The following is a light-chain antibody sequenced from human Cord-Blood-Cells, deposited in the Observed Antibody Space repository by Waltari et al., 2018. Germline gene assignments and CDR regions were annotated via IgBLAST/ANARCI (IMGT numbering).Light chain of an antibody. CDR1: QSVSSSY. J-gene: IGKJ1*01. CDR3: QQYGSSPT. V-gene: IGKV3-20*01. Sequence: EIVLTQSPGTLSFSPGERATLSCRASQSVSSSYLAGYQQKPGTAPRLLIYGASSRATGIPDRFSCSGSGTDFTLTISRLEPEDFAVYYCQQYGSSPTFGQGTKVEIK. CDR2: GAS.